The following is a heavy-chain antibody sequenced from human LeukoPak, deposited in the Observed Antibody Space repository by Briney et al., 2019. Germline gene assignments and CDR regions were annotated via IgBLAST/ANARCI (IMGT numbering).Heavy chain of an antibody. CDR3: ARGGCTGGTCYVAY. CDR2: IYSSGGT. V-gene: IGHV3-53*01. J-gene: IGHJ4*02. CDR1: GFTVSTNY. Sequence: GGSLRLSCAASGFTVSTNYMSWVRRAPGKGLEWVSIIYSSGGTYYADSVKGRFTISRDNSKNTLYLQMNTLRVEDTAVYYCARGGCTGGTCYVAYWGQGTLVTVSS. D-gene: IGHD2-15*01.